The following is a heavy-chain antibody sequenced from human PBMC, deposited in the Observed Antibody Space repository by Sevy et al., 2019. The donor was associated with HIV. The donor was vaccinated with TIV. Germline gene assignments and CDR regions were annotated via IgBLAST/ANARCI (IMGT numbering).Heavy chain of an antibody. CDR3: ARLKLHYDPYYFDL. V-gene: IGHV3-7*01. CDR2: IKQDGSKK. Sequence: EGSLRLSCAASGFTFSDYWMSWVRQAPEKGLEWVANIKQDGSKKYYVYSVKGRFIMSRDNAKNSLYLEMNSLRAEDTAVYYCARLKLHYDPYYFDLWGQGTLVTVSS. CDR1: GFTFSDYW. J-gene: IGHJ4*02. D-gene: IGHD3-16*01.